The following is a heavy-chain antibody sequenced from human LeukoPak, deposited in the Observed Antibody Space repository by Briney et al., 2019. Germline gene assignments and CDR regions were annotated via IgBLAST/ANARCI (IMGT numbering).Heavy chain of an antibody. V-gene: IGHV4-59*08. CDR2: IHYTGST. CDR1: GGSIRSYY. Sequence: PSETLSLTCTVSGGSIRSYYWSWIRQPPGKGLEWIGYIHYTGSTNYNPSLKSRVTISVDTSKNQFSLQLGSVTATDTAVYFCARHSSSWYPDYWGQGTLVTVSS. D-gene: IGHD6-13*01. CDR3: ARHSSSWYPDY. J-gene: IGHJ4*02.